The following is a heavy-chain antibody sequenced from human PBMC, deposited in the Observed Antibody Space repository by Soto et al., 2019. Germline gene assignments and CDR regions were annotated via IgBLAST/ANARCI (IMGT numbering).Heavy chain of an antibody. CDR2: ISGSGGST. Sequence: EVQLLESGGGLVQPGGSLRLSCAASGFTFSSYAMSWVRQAPGKGLEWVSAISGSGGSTYYADSVKGRFTISRDNSKNPMDLEMNSLRAEDTAVYYCAKENGYSSSWFEIAYWGQGTLVTVSS. V-gene: IGHV3-23*01. CDR1: GFTFSSYA. D-gene: IGHD6-13*01. J-gene: IGHJ4*02. CDR3: AKENGYSSSWFEIAY.